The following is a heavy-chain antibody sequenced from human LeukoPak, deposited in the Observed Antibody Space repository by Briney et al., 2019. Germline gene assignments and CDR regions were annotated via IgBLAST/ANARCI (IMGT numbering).Heavy chain of an antibody. D-gene: IGHD2-2*02. J-gene: IGHJ5*02. CDR1: GGSFSGYY. CDR2: INHSGST. Sequence: PSETLSLTCAVYGGSFSGYYWSWIRQPPGKGLEWIGEINHSGSTNYNPSLKSRVTISVDASKNHFSLKLSSVTAADTAVYYCARVVPAAIEVIGGWFDPWGQGTLVTVSS. CDR3: ARVVPAAIEVIGGWFDP. V-gene: IGHV4-34*01.